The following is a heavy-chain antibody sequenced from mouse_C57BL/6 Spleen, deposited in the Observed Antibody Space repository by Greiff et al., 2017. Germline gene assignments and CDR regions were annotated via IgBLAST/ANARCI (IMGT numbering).Heavy chain of an antibody. CDR2: ISYDGSN. V-gene: IGHV3-6*01. CDR3: ARTDYYGSSYLFDY. D-gene: IGHD1-1*01. CDR1: GYSITSGYY. J-gene: IGHJ2*01. Sequence: EVQLVESGPGLVKPSQSLSLTCSVTGYSITSGYYWNWLRQFPGNKLEWMGYISYDGSNNYNPSLKNRISITRDTSKNQFFLKLNSVTTEDTATYYCARTDYYGSSYLFDYWGQGTTLTVSS.